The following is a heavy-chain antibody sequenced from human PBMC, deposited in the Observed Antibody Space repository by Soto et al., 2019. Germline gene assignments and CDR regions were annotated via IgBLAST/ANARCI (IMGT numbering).Heavy chain of an antibody. Sequence: SEPLSLTCTVAGGSSSKFYWSWIRQPPGKGLEWIGYVYYTGSTSYNPSLKRRVTFSADSSRGQFSLRLNSVTAADTAVYYCARTVLGPDLLADSFVDYYYYLDVWGQGTTVTVSS. CDR2: VYYTGST. CDR1: GGSSSKFY. CDR3: ARTVLGPDLLADSFVDYYYYLDV. J-gene: IGHJ6*03. D-gene: IGHD3-9*01. V-gene: IGHV4-59*08.